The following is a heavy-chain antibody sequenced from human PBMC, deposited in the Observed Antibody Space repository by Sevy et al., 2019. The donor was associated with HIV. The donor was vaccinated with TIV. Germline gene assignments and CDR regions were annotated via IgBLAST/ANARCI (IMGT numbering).Heavy chain of an antibody. CDR2: VFYSGVA. D-gene: IGHD3-3*01. J-gene: IGHJ4*02. CDR1: GDSTSNSIYY. Sequence: SETLSLTCTVSGDSTSNSIYYWGWIRQPPGKGLEWIASVFYSGVAYYNPSLMNRITISVDTSRNQFSLKLTSVTAADTAVYSCARLNIRFDTPFPFVPTFDAWGQGALVTVSS. CDR3: ARLNIRFDTPFPFVPTFDA. V-gene: IGHV4-39*01.